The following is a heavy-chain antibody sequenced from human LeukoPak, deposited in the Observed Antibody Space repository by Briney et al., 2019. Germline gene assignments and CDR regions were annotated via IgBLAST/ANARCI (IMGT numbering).Heavy chain of an antibody. D-gene: IGHD6-13*01. V-gene: IGHV4-59*01. CDR1: GGSISSYY. Sequence: SETLSLTCTVPGGSISSYYWSWIRQPPGKGLEWVGYIYYSGSTNYNPSLKSRVTISVDTSKNQFSLKLSSVTAADTAVYYCARDFSSTWYYFDYWGQGTLVTVSS. CDR3: ARDFSSTWYYFDY. CDR2: IYYSGST. J-gene: IGHJ4*02.